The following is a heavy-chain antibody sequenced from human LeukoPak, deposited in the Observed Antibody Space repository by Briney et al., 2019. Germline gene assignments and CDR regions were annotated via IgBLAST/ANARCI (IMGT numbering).Heavy chain of an antibody. CDR3: ARSHCGGDCYSPYWYFDL. V-gene: IGHV3-23*01. CDR1: GFTFSSYA. CDR2: ISGSGGST. D-gene: IGHD2-21*01. Sequence: GGSLRLSCAASGFTFSSYAMSWVRQAPGKGLEWVSAISGSGGSTYYADSVKGRFTISRDNSKNTLYLQMNSLRAEDTAVYYCARSHCGGDCYSPYWYFDLWGRGNLVTVSS. J-gene: IGHJ2*01.